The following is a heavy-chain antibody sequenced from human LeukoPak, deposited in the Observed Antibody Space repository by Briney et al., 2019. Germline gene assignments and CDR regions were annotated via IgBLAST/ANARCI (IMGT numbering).Heavy chain of an antibody. Sequence: GGSLRLSCAASGFTFSNYAMHWVRQAPGKGLEWVAVIWYDGSNKYYADSVKGRFTISRDNSKNTLYLQMNSLRAEDTAVYYCARGRAAAGGAFDIWGQGTMVTVSS. J-gene: IGHJ3*02. CDR1: GFTFSNYA. D-gene: IGHD6-13*01. CDR2: IWYDGSNK. CDR3: ARGRAAAGGAFDI. V-gene: IGHV3-33*01.